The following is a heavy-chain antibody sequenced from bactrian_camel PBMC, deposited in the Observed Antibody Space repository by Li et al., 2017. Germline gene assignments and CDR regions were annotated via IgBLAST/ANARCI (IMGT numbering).Heavy chain of an antibody. J-gene: IGHJ4*01. D-gene: IGHD5*01. CDR3: ASGWGDIIRVGPCFRY. V-gene: IGHV3S40*01. CDR1: GFTFSSYD. Sequence: VQLVESGGGLVQPGGSLRLSCAASGFTFSSYDMSWVRQAPGKGLEWVSAINSGGGSTYYTDSVKGRFAISQDNTTNTVYLQMNGLKPEDTAMYYCASGWGDIIRVGPCFRYWAQGTQVTVS. CDR2: INSGGGST.